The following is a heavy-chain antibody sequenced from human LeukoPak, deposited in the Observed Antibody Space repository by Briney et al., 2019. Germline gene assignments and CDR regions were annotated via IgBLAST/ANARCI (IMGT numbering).Heavy chain of an antibody. CDR1: GYTFTGYY. J-gene: IGHJ1*01. CDR2: INPNSGGT. CDR3: ARPPGKGGANGGYFQH. Sequence: ASVKVSCKASGYTFTGYYMHWVRQAPGQGLEWMGWINPNSGGTNYAQKFQGRVTMTRNTSISTAYMELSRLRSDDTAVYYCARPPGKGGANGGYFQHWGPGTLGTGSS. V-gene: IGHV1-2*02. D-gene: IGHD4-23*01.